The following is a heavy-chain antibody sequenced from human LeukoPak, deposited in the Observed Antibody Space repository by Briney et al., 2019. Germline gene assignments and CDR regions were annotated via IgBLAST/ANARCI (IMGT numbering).Heavy chain of an antibody. CDR2: IYYSGST. Sequence: SETLSLTCTVSGDSISSYYWSWIRQSPGKGLEWVGYIYYSGSTNYNPSLKSRVTISVDTSKNQFSLKLSSVTAADTAVYYCAREDCSGTSCSEYVWGQGTTVTVSS. D-gene: IGHD2-2*01. CDR1: GDSISSYY. V-gene: IGHV4-59*01. CDR3: AREDCSGTSCSEYV. J-gene: IGHJ6*02.